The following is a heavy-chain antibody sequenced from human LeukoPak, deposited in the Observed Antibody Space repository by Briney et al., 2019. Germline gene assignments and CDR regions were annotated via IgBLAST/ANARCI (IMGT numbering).Heavy chain of an antibody. CDR3: ARDRDDFFFDP. CDR1: GGTFSSYA. D-gene: IGHD3-3*01. V-gene: IGHV1-69*01. CDR2: IIPIFGTA. Sequence: KVSCKASGGTFSSYAISWVRQAPGQGLEWMGGIIPIFGTANYAQKFKGRVTITADEYKSTAYMEVSSLRSEDTAVYYCARDRDDFFFDPWGQGTLVTVSS. J-gene: IGHJ5*02.